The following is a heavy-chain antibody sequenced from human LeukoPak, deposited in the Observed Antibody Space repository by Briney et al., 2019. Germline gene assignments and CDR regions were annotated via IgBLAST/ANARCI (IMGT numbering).Heavy chain of an antibody. CDR3: TTVKEANDAFDI. J-gene: IGHJ3*02. CDR1: GFTFSSYA. V-gene: IGHV3-15*01. Sequence: GSLRLSCAASGFTFSSYAVNWVRQAPGRGLEWVGRIKSKANGGTTDYAAPVKGRFTISRDDSRNTLNLQMNSLKTEDTAVYYCTTVKEANDAFDIWGQGTMVTVSS. CDR2: IKSKANGGTT.